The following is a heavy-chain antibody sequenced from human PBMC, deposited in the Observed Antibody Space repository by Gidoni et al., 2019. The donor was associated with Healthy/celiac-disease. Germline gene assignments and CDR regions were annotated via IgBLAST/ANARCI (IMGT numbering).Heavy chain of an antibody. CDR2: INPNSGGT. D-gene: IGHD2-2*01. Sequence: QVQLVQSGPDVKKPAASVLVSCKASGYPSTLHYMHWVRQAPGQGLEWMGWINPNSGGTNYAQKFQGRVTMTRDTSISTAYMELSRLRSDDTAVYYCARDDVASSYYYYGMDVWGKGTTVTGSS. J-gene: IGHJ6*04. CDR3: ARDDVASSYYYYGMDV. CDR1: GYPSTLHY. V-gene: IGHV1-2*02.